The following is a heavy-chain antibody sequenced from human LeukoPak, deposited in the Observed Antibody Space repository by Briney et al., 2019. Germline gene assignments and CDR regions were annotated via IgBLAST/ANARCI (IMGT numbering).Heavy chain of an antibody. CDR3: ARGGSYLSAFDI. V-gene: IGHV3-7*04. D-gene: IGHD1-26*01. CDR1: GFSFTTYW. J-gene: IGHJ3*02. CDR2: IKQDGTEK. Sequence: GGSLRLSGAASGFSFTTYWMGWFRQAPGKGLEWVANIKQDGTEKYYVDSVKGRFTISRDNAKNSLYLQMNSLRVEDTAVYYCARGGSYLSAFDIWGQGTMVTVSS.